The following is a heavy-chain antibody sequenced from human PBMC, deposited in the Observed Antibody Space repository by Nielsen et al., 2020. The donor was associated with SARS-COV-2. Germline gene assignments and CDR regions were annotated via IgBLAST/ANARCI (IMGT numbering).Heavy chain of an antibody. CDR1: GFTFSNYA. CDR3: ARGWAERNYDILTGYYDAFDI. D-gene: IGHD3-9*01. CDR2: INTNTGNP. V-gene: IGHV7-4-1*02. Sequence: GESLKISCAASGFTFSNYAMHWVRQAPGQGLEWMGWINTNTGNPTYAQGFTGRFVFSLDTSVSTAYLQISSLKAEDTAVYYCARGWAERNYDILTGYYDAFDIWGQGTMVTVSS. J-gene: IGHJ3*02.